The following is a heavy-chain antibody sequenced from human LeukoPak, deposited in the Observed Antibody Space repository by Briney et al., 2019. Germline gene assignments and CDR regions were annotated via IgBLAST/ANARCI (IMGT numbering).Heavy chain of an antibody. Sequence: GGSLRLSCAASGFTVSSNYMSWVRQAPGKGLEWVSVIYSGGSTYYADSVKGRFTISRHNSKNTLYLQMNSLRAEDTAVYHCARELAAAGHYYFDYWGQGTLVTVSS. CDR1: GFTVSSNY. V-gene: IGHV3-53*04. CDR2: IYSGGST. CDR3: ARELAAAGHYYFDY. J-gene: IGHJ4*02. D-gene: IGHD6-13*01.